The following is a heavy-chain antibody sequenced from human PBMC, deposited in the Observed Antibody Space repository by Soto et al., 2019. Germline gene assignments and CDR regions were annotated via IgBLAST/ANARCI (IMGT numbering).Heavy chain of an antibody. Sequence: QVQLQESGPGLVKPSQTLSLTCTVSGGSISSGGYYWSWIRQHPGKGLEWIGYIYYSGSTYYNPSLNSRLTISVATSKNQFSLKLSSVTAADTAVYYCAGIYSGSPGGTWRYWGQGTLVTVSS. CDR3: AGIYSGSPGGTWRY. J-gene: IGHJ4*02. D-gene: IGHD1-26*01. V-gene: IGHV4-31*03. CDR2: IYYSGST. CDR1: GGSISSGGYY.